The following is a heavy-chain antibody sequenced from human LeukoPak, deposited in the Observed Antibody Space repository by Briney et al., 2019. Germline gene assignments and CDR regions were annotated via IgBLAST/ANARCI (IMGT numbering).Heavy chain of an antibody. Sequence: PSETLSLTCAVYGGSFSGYYWGWIRQPPGKGLEWIGEINHSGSTNYNPSLKSRVTISVDTSKNQFSLKLSSVTAADTAVYYCARGGYIAVAGVYYYYYYGMDVWGQGTTVTVSS. CDR2: INHSGST. CDR3: ARGGYIAVAGVYYYYYYGMDV. D-gene: IGHD6-19*01. V-gene: IGHV4-34*01. J-gene: IGHJ6*02. CDR1: GGSFSGYY.